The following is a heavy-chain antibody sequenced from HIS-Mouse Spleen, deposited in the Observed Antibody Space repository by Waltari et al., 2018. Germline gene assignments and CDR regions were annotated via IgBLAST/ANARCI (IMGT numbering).Heavy chain of an antibody. Sequence: QLQLQESGPGLVKPSETLSLTCTVPGRHSSRISYYLGWIRQPPGKGLEWIGSIYYRGSTYYNPSLKSRVTISVDTSKNQFSLKLSSVTAADTAVYYCAREIPYSSSWYDWYFDLWGRGTLVTISS. D-gene: IGHD6-13*01. CDR3: AREIPYSSSWYDWYFDL. V-gene: IGHV4-39*07. CDR2: IYYRGST. CDR1: GRHSSRISYY. J-gene: IGHJ2*01.